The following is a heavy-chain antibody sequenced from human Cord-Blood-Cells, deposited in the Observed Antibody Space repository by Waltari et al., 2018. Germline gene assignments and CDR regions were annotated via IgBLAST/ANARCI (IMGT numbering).Heavy chain of an antibody. CDR3: AHRQYSNFVFDY. CDR1: GFSLSTSGVG. V-gene: IGHV2-5*02. CDR2: IYWDDDK. J-gene: IGHJ4*02. Sequence: QITLKESGPTLVKPTQILTLTCTFSGFSLSTSGVGVGWIRQPPGKALEWLALIYWDDDKRYSPSLKSRLTITKDTSKNQVVLTMTNMDPVDTATYYCAHRQYSNFVFDYWGQGTLVTVSS. D-gene: IGHD4-4*01.